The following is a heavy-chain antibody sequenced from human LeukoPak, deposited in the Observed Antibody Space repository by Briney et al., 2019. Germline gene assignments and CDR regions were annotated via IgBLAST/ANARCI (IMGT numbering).Heavy chain of an antibody. D-gene: IGHD6-13*01. Sequence: GASVKVSCKASGYTFTSYGISWVRQAPGKGLEWMGGFDPEDGETIYAQKFQGRVTMTEDTSTDTAYMELSSLRSEDTAVYYCATGWYYFDYWGQGTLVTVSS. CDR3: ATGWYYFDY. CDR1: GYTFTSYG. J-gene: IGHJ4*02. CDR2: FDPEDGET. V-gene: IGHV1-24*01.